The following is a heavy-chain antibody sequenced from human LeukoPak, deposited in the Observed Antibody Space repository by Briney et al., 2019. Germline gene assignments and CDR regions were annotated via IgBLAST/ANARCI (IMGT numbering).Heavy chain of an antibody. Sequence: GGSLRLSCAASGFAFSSYWMSWFRQAPGKGLEWVANIKQDGSEKFYADPVKGRFTVSRDNAENSLFLQMNSLRAEDTALYYCARVVTAWSMDVWGKGTTVTVSS. D-gene: IGHD2-21*02. J-gene: IGHJ6*03. CDR2: IKQDGSEK. CDR1: GFAFSSYW. V-gene: IGHV3-7*01. CDR3: ARVVTAWSMDV.